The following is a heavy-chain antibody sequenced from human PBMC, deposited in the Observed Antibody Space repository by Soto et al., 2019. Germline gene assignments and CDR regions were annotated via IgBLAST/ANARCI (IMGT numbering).Heavy chain of an antibody. CDR2: IYYSGNT. J-gene: IGHJ6*02. CDR3: ARGPYYYYYGLDV. Sequence: PSETLSLTCFVSGASISSNYWSWIRQPPGKGLEWIGYIYYSGNTNYNPSLKSRVIISIDTSKNHFFLKLSSVTAADTAVYYCARGPYYYYYGLDVWGQGTTVTVSS. V-gene: IGHV4-59*01. CDR1: GASISSNY.